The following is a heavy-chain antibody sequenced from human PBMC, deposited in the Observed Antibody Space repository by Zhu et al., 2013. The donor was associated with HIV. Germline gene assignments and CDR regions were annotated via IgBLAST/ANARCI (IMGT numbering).Heavy chain of an antibody. D-gene: IGHD4-17*01. CDR3: ARDPMTTVTTMTLFDY. CDR1: GFTFSSYA. V-gene: IGHV3-30-3*01. J-gene: IGHJ4*02. CDR2: ISYDGSNK. Sequence: QVQLVETGGGLIQPGGSLRLSCAASGFTFSSYAMHWVRQAPGKGLEWVAVISYDGSNKYYADSVKGRFTISRDNSKNTLYLQMNSLRAEDTAVYYCARDPMTTVTTMTLFDYWGQGTLVTVSS.